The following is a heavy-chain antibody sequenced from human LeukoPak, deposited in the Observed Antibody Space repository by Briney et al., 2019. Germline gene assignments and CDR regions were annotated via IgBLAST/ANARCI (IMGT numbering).Heavy chain of an antibody. Sequence: GRSLRLSCTASGFTFNNYAMHWVRQAPGKGLEWVAVISYDGSNKYYADSVKGRFTISRDNSKNTLYLQMNSLRAEDTAVYFCARDPKRLIVVPAAYFFDYWGQGTLVTVSS. CDR3: ARDPKRLIVVPAAYFFDY. J-gene: IGHJ4*02. CDR1: GFTFNNYA. D-gene: IGHD2-2*01. V-gene: IGHV3-30-3*01. CDR2: ISYDGSNK.